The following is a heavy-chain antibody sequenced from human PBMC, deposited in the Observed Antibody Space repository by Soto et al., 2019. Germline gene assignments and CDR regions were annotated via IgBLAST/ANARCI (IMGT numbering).Heavy chain of an antibody. J-gene: IGHJ4*02. V-gene: IGHV1-46*01. D-gene: IGHD2-8*01. CDR1: GYTFTSYY. Sequence: QVQLVQSGAEVKKPGASVKISCKSSGYTFTSYYMHWVRQAPGQGLEWMGMINPSGGSTNYAQRFQGSVTMTRGTSTSTVYMDLSDLRYEDTAVYYCARGFCTTTPCLVGDFWGQGTLVTVSS. CDR3: ARGFCTTTPCLVGDF. CDR2: INPSGGST.